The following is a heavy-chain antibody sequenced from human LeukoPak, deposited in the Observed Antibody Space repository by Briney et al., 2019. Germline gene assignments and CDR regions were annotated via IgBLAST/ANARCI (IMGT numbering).Heavy chain of an antibody. CDR1: GGSFSGYY. J-gene: IGHJ4*02. Sequence: SETLSLTCAVYGGSFSGYYWSWIRQPPGKGLEWIGEINHSGSTNYNPSLKSRVTISVDTSKNQFSLKLGAVTAADTAVYYCARGGGRYCSSTSCSTPDYWGQGTLVTVSS. CDR3: ARGGGRYCSSTSCSTPDY. V-gene: IGHV4-34*01. CDR2: INHSGST. D-gene: IGHD2-2*01.